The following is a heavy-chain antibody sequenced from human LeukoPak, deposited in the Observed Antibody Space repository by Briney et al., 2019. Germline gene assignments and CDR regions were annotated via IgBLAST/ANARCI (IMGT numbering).Heavy chain of an antibody. V-gene: IGHV4-34*01. J-gene: IGHJ4*02. Sequence: TSETLSLTCGVFGVSINDYYWSWIRQSPGKGLEWIGEISHTEGTRYNPSLESRVTMSVGTSENQLSLKLIFVTAADTAVYYCARIRCGHSGSVCYNHWGLGTLATVSS. CDR1: GVSINDYY. D-gene: IGHD2-21*01. CDR2: ISHTEGT. CDR3: ARIRCGHSGSVCYNH.